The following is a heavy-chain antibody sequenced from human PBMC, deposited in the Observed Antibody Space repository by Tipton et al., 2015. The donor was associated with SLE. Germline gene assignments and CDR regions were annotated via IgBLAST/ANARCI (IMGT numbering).Heavy chain of an antibody. CDR1: GFAFEDYA. J-gene: IGHJ5*02. CDR3: AKQPRAGRAPGRGPFDQ. D-gene: IGHD3-10*01. Sequence: SLRLSCAASGFAFEDYAMHWVRQAPGRGLEWVSGISWNSGSIGYADSVKGRFTISRNNAKNSPYLQMDSLTTEDTAMYYCAKQPRAGRAPGRGPFDQWGQGAMVTVTS. V-gene: IGHV3-9*01. CDR2: ISWNSGSI.